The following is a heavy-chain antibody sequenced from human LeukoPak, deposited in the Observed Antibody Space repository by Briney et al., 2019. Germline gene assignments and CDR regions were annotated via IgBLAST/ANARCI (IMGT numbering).Heavy chain of an antibody. J-gene: IGHJ4*02. V-gene: IGHV1-24*01. CDR1: GYTLTELS. CDR3: ARVLGRDESDY. Sequence: ASVKVSCTVSGYTLTELSMHWVRQAPGKGLEWMGGFDPEDGETIYAQKFQGRVTITRNTSISTAYMELSSLRSEDTAVYYCARVLGRDESDYWGQGTLVTVSS. CDR2: FDPEDGET.